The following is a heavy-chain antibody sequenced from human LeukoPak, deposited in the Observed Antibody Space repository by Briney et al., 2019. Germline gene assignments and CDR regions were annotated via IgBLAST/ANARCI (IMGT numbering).Heavy chain of an antibody. D-gene: IGHD2-2*01. CDR3: ATAPVPRHPSYYYYYGMDV. CDR2: ISTNNGNT. V-gene: IGHV1-18*01. J-gene: IGHJ6*02. Sequence: ASVTVSCKTFGYTFTSYGISWVRQAPGQGLEWMGWISTNNGNTNYVQNLQGRVTMTEDTSTDTAYMELSSLRSEDTAVYYCATAPVPRHPSYYYYYGMDVWGQGTTVTVSS. CDR1: GYTFTSYG.